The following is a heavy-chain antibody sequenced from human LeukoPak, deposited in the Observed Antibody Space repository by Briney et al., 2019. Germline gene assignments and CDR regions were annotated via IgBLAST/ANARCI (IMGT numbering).Heavy chain of an antibody. D-gene: IGHD6-13*01. CDR3: ARASTWGSSSWYGEDY. V-gene: IGHV7-4-1*02. J-gene: IGHJ4*02. CDR2: INTNTGNP. Sequence: ASVKVSCKASGYTFTSYAVNWVRQAPGQGLEWMGWINTNTGNPTYAQGFTGRFVFSLDTSVSTAYLQISSLKAEDTAVYYCARASTWGSSSWYGEDYWGQGTLVTVSS. CDR1: GYTFTSYA.